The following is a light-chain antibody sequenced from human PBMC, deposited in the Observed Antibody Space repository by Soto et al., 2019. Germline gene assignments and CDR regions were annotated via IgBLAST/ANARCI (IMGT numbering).Light chain of an antibody. V-gene: IGKV3-11*01. J-gene: IGKJ5*01. CDR1: QSVSSY. CDR3: QQRSNWPST. Sequence: EIVLTXSPXTLXXSXGEXATLSCXXSQSVSSYLAWYQQKPGQAPRLLIYDASNRATGIPARFSGSGSGTDFTLTISSLEPEDFAVYYCQQRSNWPSTFGQGTRLEXK. CDR2: DAS.